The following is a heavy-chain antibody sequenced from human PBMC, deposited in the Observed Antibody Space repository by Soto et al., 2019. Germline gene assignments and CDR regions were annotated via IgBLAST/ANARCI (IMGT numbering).Heavy chain of an antibody. CDR3: AAGVTTFDY. Sequence: ASVKVSCKVSGNSLTGLPMHWVRQAPGKGLEWMGSLDYEEGERIFAQRFQGRVTMTEDTSTDTAYMEPSSLKSEDTAIYYCAAGVTTFDYWGQGTLVTVSS. J-gene: IGHJ4*02. CDR1: GNSLTGLP. CDR2: LDYEEGER. D-gene: IGHD4-17*01. V-gene: IGHV1-24*01.